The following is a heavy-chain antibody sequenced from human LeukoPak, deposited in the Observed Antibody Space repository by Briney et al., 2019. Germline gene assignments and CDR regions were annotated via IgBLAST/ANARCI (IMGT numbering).Heavy chain of an antibody. CDR2: IYSGGNT. CDR3: ARWPAEGEN. V-gene: IGHV3-53*01. Sequence: GGSLRLSCAVSGFTVSSNYMSWVRQAPGKGLEWVSVIYSGGNTYYADSVKGRFTISRDNSKNTLYLQMNSLRAEDTAVYYCARWPAEGENWGQGTLVTVSS. J-gene: IGHJ4*02. CDR1: GFTVSSNY. D-gene: IGHD6-25*01.